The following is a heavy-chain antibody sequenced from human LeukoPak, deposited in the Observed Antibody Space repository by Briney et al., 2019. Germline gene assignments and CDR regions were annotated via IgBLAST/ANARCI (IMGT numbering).Heavy chain of an antibody. CDR1: GFTFSSYS. Sequence: GGSLRLSRAASGFTFSSYSMNWVRQAPRKGLEWGSSISSSSGYIYYADSVKGRFTICRDNAKNSLYLQMHSPRAEDTAVYYCARDGQYYDFWSGFAFDIWGQGTMVTVSS. V-gene: IGHV3-21*01. CDR3: ARDGQYYDFWSGFAFDI. CDR2: ISSSSGYI. D-gene: IGHD3-3*01. J-gene: IGHJ3*02.